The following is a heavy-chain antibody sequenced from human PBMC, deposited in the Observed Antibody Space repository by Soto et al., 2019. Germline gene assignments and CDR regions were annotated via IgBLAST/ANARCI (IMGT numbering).Heavy chain of an antibody. J-gene: IGHJ4*02. V-gene: IGHV3-23*01. D-gene: IGHD1-1*01. CDR2: ISGSGGST. Sequence: GGSLRLSCAASGFTFSSYAMSWVRQAPGKGLEWVSAISGSGGSTYYADSVKGRFTISRDSSKDTLYLQMNSLRAEDTAVYYCAKTVSGITTYYFDYWGQGTLVTVSS. CDR1: GFTFSSYA. CDR3: AKTVSGITTYYFDY.